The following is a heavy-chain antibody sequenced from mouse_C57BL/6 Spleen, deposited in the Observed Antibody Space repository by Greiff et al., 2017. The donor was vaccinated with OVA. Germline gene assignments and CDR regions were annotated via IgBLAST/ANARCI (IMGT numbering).Heavy chain of an antibody. Sequence: VVKPGASVKISCTASGYAFSSSWMNWVKQRPGKGLEWIGRIYPGDGDTNYNGKFTGKATLTADKSSSTAYMQLSSLTSEVSAVDFCARRGGCSYFDYWGQGTTLTVSS. D-gene: IGHD6-1*01. CDR2: IYPGDGDT. CDR1: GYAFSSSW. J-gene: IGHJ2*01. V-gene: IGHV1-82*01. CDR3: ARRGGCSYFDY.